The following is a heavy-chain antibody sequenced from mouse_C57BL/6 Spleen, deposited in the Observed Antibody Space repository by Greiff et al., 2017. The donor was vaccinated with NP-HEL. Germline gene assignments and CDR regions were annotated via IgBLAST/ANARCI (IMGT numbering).Heavy chain of an antibody. J-gene: IGHJ3*01. CDR1: GFTFSSYA. V-gene: IGHV5-4*01. D-gene: IGHD1-1*01. CDR3: ARDFPYYYGSSSWFAY. Sequence: EVMLVESGGGLVKPGGSLKLSCAASGFTFSSYAMSWVRQTPEKRLEWVATISDGGSYTYYPDNVKGRFTISRDNAKNNLYLQMSHLKSEDTAMYYCARDFPYYYGSSSWFAYWGQGTLVTVSA. CDR2: ISDGGSYT.